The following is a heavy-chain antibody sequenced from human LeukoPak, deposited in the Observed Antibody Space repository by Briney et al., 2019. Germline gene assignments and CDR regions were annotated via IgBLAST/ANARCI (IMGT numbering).Heavy chain of an antibody. D-gene: IGHD6-13*01. V-gene: IGHV5-51*01. CDR3: ARLTSSWSFDY. CDR1: GYSFTNYW. J-gene: IGHJ4*02. Sequence: GESLKISCKGSGYSFTNYWIGWVRQMPGKGLEWMGIVSPDGSDTRYSPSFQGQVTISADKSITTAYLQWSSLKASDTAMYYCARLTSSWSFDYWGQGTLVTVSS. CDR2: VSPDGSDT.